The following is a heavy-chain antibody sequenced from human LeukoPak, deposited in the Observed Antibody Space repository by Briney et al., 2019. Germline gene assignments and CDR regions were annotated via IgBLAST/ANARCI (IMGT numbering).Heavy chain of an antibody. CDR2: ISYDGSNK. D-gene: IGHD5-18*01. J-gene: IGHJ4*02. CDR3: AKSTGYSYGFVY. V-gene: IGHV3-30*18. CDR1: RFTFSSYA. Sequence: GGSLRLSCAASRFTFSSYAMHWVRQAPGKGLEWVALISYDGSNKYYADSVKGRFTISRDNSKNTLYLQMNSLRAEDTAVYYCAKSTGYSYGFVYWGQGTLVTVSS.